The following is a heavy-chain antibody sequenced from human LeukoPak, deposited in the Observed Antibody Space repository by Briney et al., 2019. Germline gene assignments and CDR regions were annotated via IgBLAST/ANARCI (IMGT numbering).Heavy chain of an antibody. CDR3: ASSGSYRFDY. CDR1: GFTFSSYS. CDR2: ITASGTAM. D-gene: IGHD1-26*01. Sequence: GGSLRLSCAASGFTFSSYSMNWVRQAPGKGLEWVSHITASGTAMFYADSVKGRFTISRDNAKNSLYLQMNSLRDEDAAVYYCASSGSYRFDYWGQGTLVTVSS. V-gene: IGHV3-48*02. J-gene: IGHJ4*02.